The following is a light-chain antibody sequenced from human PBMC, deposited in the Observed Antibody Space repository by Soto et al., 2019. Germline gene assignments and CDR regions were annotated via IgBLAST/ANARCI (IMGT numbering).Light chain of an antibody. J-gene: IGLJ3*02. V-gene: IGLV1-40*01. Sequence: QSVVTQAPSVSGTPGQRVTISCSGSSSNIESNWVYWYQQLPGTAPKLLIYAHTNRPSGVPDRFSASTSGTSASLAITGLQAEDEADYYCQSYDSTLSGSRVFGGGTKVTVL. CDR3: QSYDSTLSGSRV. CDR2: AHT. CDR1: SSNIESNW.